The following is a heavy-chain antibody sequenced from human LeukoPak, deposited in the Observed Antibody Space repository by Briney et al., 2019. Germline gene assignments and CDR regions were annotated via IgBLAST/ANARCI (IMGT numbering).Heavy chain of an antibody. V-gene: IGHV4-30-4*08. CDR2: VFYSGRT. D-gene: IGHD5-24*01. J-gene: IGHJ4*02. Sequence: ASETLSLTCNVSGGSISSGNYYWNWIRQHPGKGLEWIGYVFYSGRTDYNPSLKSRVTISVDTSKNQFSLKLSSVTAADTAVYYCALEMATSPGGDYWGQGTLVTVSS. CDR3: ALEMATSPGGDY. CDR1: GGSISSGNYY.